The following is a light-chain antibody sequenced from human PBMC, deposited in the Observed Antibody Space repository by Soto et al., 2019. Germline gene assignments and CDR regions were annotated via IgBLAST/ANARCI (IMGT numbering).Light chain of an antibody. Sequence: DIQMTQSPSTLSASVGDRVTNTCRASQSISSWLAWYQQKPGKAPKLLIYDASSLESGVPSRFSGSGSGSDFTLTISSLQSEDFAVYYCQQYNKWPLTFGPGTKVDIK. V-gene: IGKV1-5*01. CDR2: DAS. CDR3: QQYNKWPLT. CDR1: QSISSW. J-gene: IGKJ3*01.